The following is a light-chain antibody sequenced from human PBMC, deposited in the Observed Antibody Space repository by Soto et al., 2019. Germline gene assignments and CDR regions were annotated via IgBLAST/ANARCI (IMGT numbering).Light chain of an antibody. J-gene: IGKJ4*01. CDR1: QAISTY. Sequence: GDRVAITCRASQAISTYLAWYQQKPGRAPKLLIFAASTLQSGVPSRFSGSGSVTDFTLTISSLQPEDFATYYCQQLNTHPHTFGGATTVEIK. CDR3: QQLNTHPHT. V-gene: IGKV1-9*01. CDR2: AAS.